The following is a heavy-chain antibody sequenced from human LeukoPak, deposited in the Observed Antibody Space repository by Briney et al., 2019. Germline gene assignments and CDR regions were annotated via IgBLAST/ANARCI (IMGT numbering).Heavy chain of an antibody. CDR1: GDSISRYY. J-gene: IGHJ5*02. CDR3: ARDSGTTGEVKFDP. Sequence: SETLSLTCTVSGDSISRYYWSWIRQPAGKGLEWIGRIYNGGIITYNPSLKSRVTISIDTSNNQFSLRLRFVTAADTAVYYCARDSGTTGEVKFDPWGQGTLVTVSS. V-gene: IGHV4-4*07. CDR2: IYNGGII. D-gene: IGHD3-10*01.